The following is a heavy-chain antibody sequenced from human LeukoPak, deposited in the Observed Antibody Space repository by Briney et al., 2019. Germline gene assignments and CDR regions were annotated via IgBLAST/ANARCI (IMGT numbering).Heavy chain of an antibody. D-gene: IGHD5-12*01. CDR1: GFTFSSYS. CDR3: ARAPPRFSGHDFPYYFDY. J-gene: IGHJ4*02. CDR2: ISSSSSTI. V-gene: IGHV3-48*01. Sequence: GGSLRLSCAASGFTFSSYSMNWVRQAPGKGLEWVSYISSSSSTIYYADSVKGRFTISRDNAKNSLFLQMTSLTADDTAVYYCARAPPRFSGHDFPYYFDYWGQGNLVTVSS.